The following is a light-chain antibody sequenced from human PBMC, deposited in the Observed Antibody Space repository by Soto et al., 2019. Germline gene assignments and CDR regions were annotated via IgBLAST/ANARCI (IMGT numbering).Light chain of an antibody. Sequence: QSALTQPRSVSGSPGQSVTISCTGTSSDVGGYSYVSWYQQHPGKAPKLMIYDVTERPSGVPDRFSGSKSGNTASLTISGLRAEDEADYYCCSYAGSYTLGAFGGGTQLTVL. CDR2: DVT. CDR3: CSYAGSYTLGA. V-gene: IGLV2-11*01. J-gene: IGLJ2*01. CDR1: SSDVGGYSY.